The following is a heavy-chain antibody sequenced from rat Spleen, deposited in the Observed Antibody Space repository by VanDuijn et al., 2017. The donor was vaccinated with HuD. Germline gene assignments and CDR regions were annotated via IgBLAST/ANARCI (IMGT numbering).Heavy chain of an antibody. D-gene: IGHD1-3*01. CDR2: IITSGRST. J-gene: IGHJ2*01. V-gene: IGHV5-46*01. CDR1: GFTFSSFA. Sequence: EVQLVESGGGLVQPGRSLKLSCATSGFTFSSFAMAWVRQAPKKGLEWVATIITSGRSTYYRDSVKGRFTVSRDNAKSTLYLQMDSLRSEDTATYYCATRGFTNYGQLDYWGQGVMVTVSS. CDR3: ATRGFTNYGQLDY.